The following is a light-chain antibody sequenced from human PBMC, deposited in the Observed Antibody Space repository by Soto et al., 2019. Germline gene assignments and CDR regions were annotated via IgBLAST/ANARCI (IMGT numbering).Light chain of an antibody. J-gene: IGKJ4*01. CDR1: QSVSSY. V-gene: IGKV3-11*01. CDR3: QQRSNWPLT. Sequence: EIVLTQSPATLSLSPGERATLSCRASQSVSSYLAWYQQKPGQVPRLLIYDASNRATGIPARFSGSGSGTGFTLTISSLEPEDFAVYYCQQRSNWPLTFGGGTKVEIX. CDR2: DAS.